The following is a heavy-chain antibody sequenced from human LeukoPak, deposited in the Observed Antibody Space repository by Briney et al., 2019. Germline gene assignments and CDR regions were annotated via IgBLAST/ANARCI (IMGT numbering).Heavy chain of an antibody. CDR2: IYTSGST. CDR1: GGSISSGSYY. D-gene: IGHD5-18*01. CDR3: ARDTYSYGPGAWFDP. Sequence: SETLSLTCTVSGGSISSGSYYWSRIRQPAGKGLEWIGRIYTSGSTNYNPSLKSRVTISVDTSKNQFSLKLSSVTAADTAVYYCARDTYSYGPGAWFDPWGQGTLVTVSS. V-gene: IGHV4-61*02. J-gene: IGHJ5*02.